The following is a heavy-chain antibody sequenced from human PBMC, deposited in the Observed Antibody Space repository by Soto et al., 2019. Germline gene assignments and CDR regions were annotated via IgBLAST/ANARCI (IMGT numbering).Heavy chain of an antibody. J-gene: IGHJ4*02. CDR1: GFTFSSDA. Sequence: EVQLLESVGGLVQPGGSLRLSCAASGFTFSSDAMSWVLHAPGKGMEWVSAIGVSGDTTYYADSVKGRFTISRDNSKNTMYLQMGSLRAEETAVYYCAKVRRFGELRSLYWGQGTLVTVSS. V-gene: IGHV3-23*01. CDR2: IGVSGDTT. CDR3: AKVRRFGELRSLY. D-gene: IGHD3-10*01.